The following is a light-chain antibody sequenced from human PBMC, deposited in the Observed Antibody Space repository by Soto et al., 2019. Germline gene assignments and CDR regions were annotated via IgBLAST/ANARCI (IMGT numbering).Light chain of an antibody. V-gene: IGLV2-8*01. CDR2: EVN. J-gene: IGLJ2*01. CDR3: SSYAGSNSVV. Sequence: QSVLTQPPYASGSPGQSVTISCTGSSRDVGGYEYVAWYEQHPGKAPKLIIYEVNKRPSGVPDRFSGSKSGNTASLTVSGLQAEDEADYYCSSYAGSNSVVFGGGTKLTVL. CDR1: SRDVGGYEY.